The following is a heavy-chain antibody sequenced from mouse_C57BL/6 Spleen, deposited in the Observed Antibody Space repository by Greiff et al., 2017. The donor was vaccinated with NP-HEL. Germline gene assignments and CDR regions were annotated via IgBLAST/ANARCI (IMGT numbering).Heavy chain of an antibody. CDR1: GYSFTGYF. CDR2: INPYNGDT. Sequence: EVKLQQSGPELVKPGDSVKISCKASGYSFTGYFMNWVMQSHGKSLEWIGRINPYNGDTFYNQKFKGKATLTVDKSSSTAHMELRSLTSEDSAVYYCARDRGSTWFAYWGQGTLVTVSA. CDR3: ARDRGSTWFAY. V-gene: IGHV1-20*01. D-gene: IGHD1-1*01. J-gene: IGHJ3*01.